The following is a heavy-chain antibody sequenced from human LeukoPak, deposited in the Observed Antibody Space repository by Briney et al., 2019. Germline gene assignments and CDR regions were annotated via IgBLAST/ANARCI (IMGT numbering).Heavy chain of an antibody. CDR2: MSSSGRHT. D-gene: IGHD2-15*01. J-gene: IGHJ4*02. CDR1: GFTFSRYG. CDR3: ARDRGWSFDY. Sequence: GGSLRLSCAASGFTFSRYGMNWVRQAPGKGLEWLSYMSSSGRHTLYADSVKGRFTISRDEAKNSLYRQMNSLRVEDAAVYYCARDRGWSFDYWGQGTLVIVSS. V-gene: IGHV3-21*05.